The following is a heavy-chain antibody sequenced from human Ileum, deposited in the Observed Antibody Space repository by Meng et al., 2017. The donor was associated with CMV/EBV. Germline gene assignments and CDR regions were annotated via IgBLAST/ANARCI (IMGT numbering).Heavy chain of an antibody. V-gene: IGHV1-2*02. CDR3: VRGIGAPNWFDP. D-gene: IGHD3-10*01. CDR1: GYTVNGQP. Sequence: CKASGYTVNGQPRHWGAQARGQGPAWMDWIRPGSGTNEAQKLEGRVTMTRDTSISTAYTELSSLTSDDTALYYCVRGIGAPNWFDPWGQGTLVTVSS. CDR2: IRPGSGT. J-gene: IGHJ5*02.